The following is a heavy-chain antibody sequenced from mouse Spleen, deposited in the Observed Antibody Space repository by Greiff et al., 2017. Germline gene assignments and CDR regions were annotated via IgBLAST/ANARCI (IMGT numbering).Heavy chain of an antibody. CDR3: ARSYYDGTGAMDY. Sequence: EVHLVESGPELVKPGASVKISCKASGYSFTGYYMHWVKQSHVKSLEWIGRINPYNGATSYNQNFKDKASLTVDKSSSTAYMELHSLTSEDSAVXYCARSYYDGTGAMDYWGQGTSVTVSS. D-gene: IGHD1-1*02. V-gene: IGHV1-31*01. J-gene: IGHJ4*01. CDR2: INPYNGAT. CDR1: GYSFTGYY.